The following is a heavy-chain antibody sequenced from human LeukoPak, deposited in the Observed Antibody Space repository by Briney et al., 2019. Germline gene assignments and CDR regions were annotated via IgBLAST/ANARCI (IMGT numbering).Heavy chain of an antibody. J-gene: IGHJ4*02. V-gene: IGHV3-48*03. D-gene: IGHD5-18*01. CDR2: ISTGGSTI. Sequence: GGSLRLSCAASGFTFSSSEMHWVRQAPGKGLEWVSCISTGGSTIYNADSVKGRFTVSRDNARNSLYLQMKSLRDEDTAVYYCARDGPGYSFDHWGQGTLVTVSS. CDR3: ARDGPGYSFDH. CDR1: GFTFSSSE.